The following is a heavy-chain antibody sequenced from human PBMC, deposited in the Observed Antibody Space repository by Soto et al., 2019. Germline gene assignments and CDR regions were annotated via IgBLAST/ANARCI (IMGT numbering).Heavy chain of an antibody. CDR1: GFTFSDHY. CDR2: TRNKANSYTT. CDR3: ARVALDSYGYAGLDY. J-gene: IGHJ4*02. D-gene: IGHD5-18*01. Sequence: PGGSLILSCAASGFTFSDHYMDWVRQAPGKGLEWVGRTRNKANSYTTEYAASVKGRFTISRDDSKNSLYLQTNSLKTEDTAVYYCARVALDSYGYAGLDYWGQGTLVTVSS. V-gene: IGHV3-72*01.